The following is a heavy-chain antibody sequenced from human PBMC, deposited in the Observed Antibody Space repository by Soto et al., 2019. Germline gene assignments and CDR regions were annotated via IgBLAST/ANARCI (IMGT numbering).Heavy chain of an antibody. D-gene: IGHD3-3*02. Sequence: SETLSLTCAVYGGSFSGYYWSWIRQPPGKGLEWIGEINHSGSTNYNPSLKSRVTISVDTSKNQFSLKLSSVTAADTAVYYCARANSIFGGFTVKGPDYYHYYGMDVWGQGTTGTVS. CDR1: GGSFSGYY. V-gene: IGHV4-34*01. CDR3: ARANSIFGGFTVKGPDYYHYYGMDV. J-gene: IGHJ6*02. CDR2: INHSGST.